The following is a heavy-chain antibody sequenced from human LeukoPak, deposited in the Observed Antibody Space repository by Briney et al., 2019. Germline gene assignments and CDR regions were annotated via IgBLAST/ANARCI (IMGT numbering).Heavy chain of an antibody. J-gene: IGHJ4*02. D-gene: IGHD5-12*01. CDR2: IRYDGSNK. CDR1: GFTFSSYG. Sequence: GGSLRLSCAASGFTFSSYGMHWVRQAPGKGLEWVAFIRYDGSNKYYADSVKGRFTISRDNSKNTLYLQMNSLRAEDTAVYYCARDLWGSGYDRPLDYWGQGTLVTASS. V-gene: IGHV3-30*02. CDR3: ARDLWGSGYDRPLDY.